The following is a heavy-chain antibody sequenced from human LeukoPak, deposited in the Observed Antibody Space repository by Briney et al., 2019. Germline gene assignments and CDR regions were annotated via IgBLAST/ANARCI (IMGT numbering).Heavy chain of an antibody. Sequence: SETLSLTCTVSGDSVNFYYCNWIRHPPGKGLEWIGYISYSGFTNYNPSLKSRVTISVDTSKNQFSLKLRSVTAADTAVYYCARGLIKGIAVAGTGWGQGTLVTVSS. CDR1: GDSVNFYY. CDR2: ISYSGFT. V-gene: IGHV4-59*02. J-gene: IGHJ4*02. CDR3: ARGLIKGIAVAGTG. D-gene: IGHD6-19*01.